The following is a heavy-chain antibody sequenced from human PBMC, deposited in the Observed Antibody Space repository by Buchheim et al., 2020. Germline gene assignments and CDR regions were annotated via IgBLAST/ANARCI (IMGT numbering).Heavy chain of an antibody. D-gene: IGHD6-13*01. CDR1: GFTFTSYA. CDR2: ISGSGDVP. J-gene: IGHJ1*01. CDR3: AASLSGTRGRLPY. V-gene: IGHV3-23*01. Sequence: EVQLLESGGGLVQPGGSLGLSCTASGFTFTSYAMNWVRQAPGKGLEWVSGISGSGDVPYYADSVKGRFTISRDNSKNTVYLQMNSLRAEDTAEYYCAASLSGTRGRLPYWGNGTL.